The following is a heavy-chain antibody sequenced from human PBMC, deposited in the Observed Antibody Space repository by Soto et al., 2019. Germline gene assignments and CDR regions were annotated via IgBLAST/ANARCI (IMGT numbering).Heavy chain of an antibody. CDR2: ITSSSTYI. J-gene: IGHJ6*02. CDR1: GFTFSSYS. CDR3: ARALTQYCSGGSCYYYGTDV. V-gene: IGHV3-21*01. Sequence: GGSLRLSCAASGFTFSSYSMNWVRQAPGKGLEWVSSITSSSTYIYYADSVKGRFTISRDNAKNSLYLQMNSLRAEDTAVYYCARALTQYCSGGSCYYYGTDVWGQGTTVTVSS. D-gene: IGHD2-15*01.